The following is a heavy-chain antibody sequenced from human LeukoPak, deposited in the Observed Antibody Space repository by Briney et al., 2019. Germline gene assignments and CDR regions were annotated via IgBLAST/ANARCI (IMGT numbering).Heavy chain of an antibody. D-gene: IGHD3-10*01. J-gene: IGHJ5*02. Sequence: AETLSLTCAVYGGSFSGYYWSWIRHPSGKGWEWMGELNHSGSTNNNPTLKSRVTISVDTSKNQFSLKLSYVAAADTAVYYCARGRGLLWFGELSSGWFDPWGQGTLVTVSS. CDR3: ARGRGLLWFGELSSGWFDP. CDR1: GGSFSGYY. CDR2: LNHSGST. V-gene: IGHV4-34*01.